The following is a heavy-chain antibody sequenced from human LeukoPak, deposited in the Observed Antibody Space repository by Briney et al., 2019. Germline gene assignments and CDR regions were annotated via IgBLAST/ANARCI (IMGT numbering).Heavy chain of an antibody. CDR3: ARDQYRYYYDSSSYSIDY. J-gene: IGHJ4*02. V-gene: IGHV3-66*01. Sequence: GGSLRLSCAASGFTVSSNYMSWVRQAPGKGLEWVSVIYSGGSTYYADSVKGRFTISRDNSKNTLYLQMNSLRAEDTAVYYCARDQYRYYYDSSSYSIDYWGQGTLVTVSS. CDR1: GFTVSSNY. D-gene: IGHD3-22*01. CDR2: IYSGGST.